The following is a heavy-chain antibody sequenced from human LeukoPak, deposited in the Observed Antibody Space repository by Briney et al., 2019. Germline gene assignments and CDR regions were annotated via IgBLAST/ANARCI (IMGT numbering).Heavy chain of an antibody. V-gene: IGHV3-23*01. CDR2: ISGSGGST. D-gene: IGHD1-26*01. CDR1: GFTFSSYA. Sequence: GGSLRLSCAASGFTFSSYAMSWVRQAPGKGLEWVSAISGSGGSTYYADSVKGRFTISRDNSKNTLYLQMNSLRAEDTAVYYCARDLSAVETSGSYSRPFDYWGQGTRVTVSS. J-gene: IGHJ4*02. CDR3: ARDLSAVETSGSYSRPFDY.